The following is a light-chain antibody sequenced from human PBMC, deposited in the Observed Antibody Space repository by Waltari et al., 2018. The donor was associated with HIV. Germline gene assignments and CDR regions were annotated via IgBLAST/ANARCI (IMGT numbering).Light chain of an antibody. V-gene: IGKV4-1*01. CDR1: QSVLFSSNNKNY. J-gene: IGKJ1*01. Sequence: DIVMTQSPVSLAVSLGERATINCKSNQSVLFSSNNKNYLAWYLQKPGQPPQLLIYWASTRESGVPDRFSGSGSGTDFTLTISSLQAEDVAVYYCQQYYSLPRTFGKGTKVEIK. CDR3: QQYYSLPRT. CDR2: WAS.